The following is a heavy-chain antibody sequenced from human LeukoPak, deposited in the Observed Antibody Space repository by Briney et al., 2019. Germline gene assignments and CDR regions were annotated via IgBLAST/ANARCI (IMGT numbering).Heavy chain of an antibody. Sequence: SETLSLTCAVYGGSFSGYYWSWIRQPPGKGLEWIGEINHSGSTNYNLSLKSRVTISVDTSKNQFSLKLSSVTAADTAVYYCARGSRVPYYDFWSGYLDYWGQGTLVTVSS. CDR2: INHSGST. D-gene: IGHD3-3*01. V-gene: IGHV4-34*01. CDR3: ARGSRVPYYDFWSGYLDY. J-gene: IGHJ4*02. CDR1: GGSFSGYY.